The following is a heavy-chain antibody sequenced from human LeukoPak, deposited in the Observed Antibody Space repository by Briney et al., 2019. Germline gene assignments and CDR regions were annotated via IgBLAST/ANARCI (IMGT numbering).Heavy chain of an antibody. CDR2: IYPGDSDT. CDR1: GYSFTSYW. J-gene: IGHJ4*02. V-gene: IGHV5-51*01. D-gene: IGHD6-19*01. Sequence: NRGESLKISCKGSGYSFTSYWIGWVRQMPGKGLEWMGIIYPGDSDTRYSPSFQGQVTISADKSISTAYLQWSSLRASDTAMYYCARHNGYSSGWSDYWGQGTLVTVSS. CDR3: ARHNGYSSGWSDY.